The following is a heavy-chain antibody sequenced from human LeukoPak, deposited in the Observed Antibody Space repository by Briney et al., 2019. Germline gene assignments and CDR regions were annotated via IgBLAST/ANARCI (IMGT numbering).Heavy chain of an antibody. V-gene: IGHV4-4*08. CDR3: AKEGMGSEATTADGAFDI. CDR1: SGFISVYH. Sequence: SETLSLTCTVSSGFISVYHWSWIRQPPGKGLEWIGYLYDTGMTNYSPSLKSRVTISVDTSNNQISLKLTSVTAADTAIYFCAKEGMGSEATTADGAFDIWGQGTTVTVSS. CDR2: LYDTGMT. D-gene: IGHD1-26*01. J-gene: IGHJ3*02.